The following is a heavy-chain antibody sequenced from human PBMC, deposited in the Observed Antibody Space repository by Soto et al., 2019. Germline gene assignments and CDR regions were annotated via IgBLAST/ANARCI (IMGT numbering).Heavy chain of an antibody. V-gene: IGHV1-69*01. Sequence: QVQLVQSGAEVKKPGSSVKVSCKASGGTFGSYAISWVRQAPGQGREWMGGIIPIPGTANYAQKFQGRVTIAADESTSKAYMELSSLRSEDTAVYYCARSQGSSTSLEIYYYYYYGMDVWGQGTRVTVSS. J-gene: IGHJ6*02. CDR3: ARSQGSSTSLEIYYYYYYGMDV. CDR2: IIPIPGTA. CDR1: GGTFGSYA. D-gene: IGHD2-2*01.